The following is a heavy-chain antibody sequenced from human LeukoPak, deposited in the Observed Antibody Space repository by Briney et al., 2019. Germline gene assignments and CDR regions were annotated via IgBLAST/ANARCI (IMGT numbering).Heavy chain of an antibody. CDR2: IKSDGSTT. D-gene: IGHD4-17*01. J-gene: IGHJ5*02. CDR1: GFTFSSYW. CDR3: ARDYGDYGNWFDP. V-gene: IGHV3-74*01. Sequence: GGSLRLSCAASGFTFSSYWMHWVRQAPGKGLVWVSRIKSDGSTTSYADSVKGRFTISRDNTKNTLYLQMNSLRAEDTAVYYCARDYGDYGNWFDPWGQGTLVTVSS.